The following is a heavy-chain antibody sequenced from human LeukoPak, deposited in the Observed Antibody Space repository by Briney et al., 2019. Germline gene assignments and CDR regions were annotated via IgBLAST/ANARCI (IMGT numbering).Heavy chain of an antibody. CDR2: IYPGDSDT. CDR1: GYSFTSYW. D-gene: IGHD3-10*01. Sequence: GESLKISGKGSGYSFTSYWIGGVRQMPGKGLEWMGSIYPGDSDTRYSPSFQGQVTISADKSISTAYLQWSSLKASDTAMYYCARQYYYGSGSLLFDYWGQGTLVTVSS. V-gene: IGHV5-51*01. J-gene: IGHJ4*02. CDR3: ARQYYYGSGSLLFDY.